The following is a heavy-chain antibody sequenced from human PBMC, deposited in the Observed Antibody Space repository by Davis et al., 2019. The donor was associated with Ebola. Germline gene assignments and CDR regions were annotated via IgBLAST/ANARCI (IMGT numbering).Heavy chain of an antibody. V-gene: IGHV4-38-2*01. J-gene: IGHJ4*02. Sequence: SQTLSLTCAVSGYSIGSGYHWGWIRQPPGRGLEWIGNRYHGTAASYNPALRSRVTISLDTSKNQFSLKLNSVTAADTAVYYCVNDGGHGGDSDYWGQGILVTVSS. CDR3: VNDGGHGGDSDY. CDR1: GYSIGSGYH. CDR2: RYHGTAA. D-gene: IGHD4-23*01.